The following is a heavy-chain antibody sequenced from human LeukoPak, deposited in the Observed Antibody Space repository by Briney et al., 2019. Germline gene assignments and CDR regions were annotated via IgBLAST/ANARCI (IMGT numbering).Heavy chain of an antibody. V-gene: IGHV3-23*01. CDR1: GFTFSSYA. CDR2: ISGSGGST. J-gene: IGHJ4*02. Sequence: GGSLRLSCAASGFTFSSYAMSWVRQAPGKGLEWVSAISGSGGSTYYADSVKGRFTISRDNSKNTLYLQMNSLRAEDTAVYYCAKGLPYYDFWSGPFALFDYWGQGTLVTVSS. D-gene: IGHD3-3*01. CDR3: AKGLPYYDFWSGPFALFDY.